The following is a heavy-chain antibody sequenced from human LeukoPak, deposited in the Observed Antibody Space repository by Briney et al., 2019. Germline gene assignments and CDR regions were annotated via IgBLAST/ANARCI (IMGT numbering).Heavy chain of an antibody. CDR1: GYSISSGYY. CDR3: ARAGIGIRYYMDV. J-gene: IGHJ6*03. Sequence: SETLFLTCAVSGYSISSGYYWGWIRQPPGKGLEWIGNIYHSGSTYYNPSLRSRVTISVDTSKNQFSLKLSSVTAADTAVYYCARAGIGIRYYMDVWGKGTTVTVSS. V-gene: IGHV4-38-2*01. D-gene: IGHD3-10*01. CDR2: IYHSGST.